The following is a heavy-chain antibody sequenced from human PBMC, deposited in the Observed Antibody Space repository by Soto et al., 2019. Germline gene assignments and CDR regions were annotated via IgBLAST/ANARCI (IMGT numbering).Heavy chain of an antibody. V-gene: IGHV3-11*06. D-gene: IGHD6-13*01. CDR2: ISSSSTYT. J-gene: IGHJ4*02. CDR3: ARRSGYSSSWHYYFAY. Sequence: PGGSLRLSCAASGFTFSDYYMSWIRQAPGKGLEWVSYISSSSTYTNYADSVKGRFTISRDNAKNSLYLQMNSLGAEDTAVYYCARRSGYSSSWHYYFAYWGQGTLVTVSS. CDR1: GFTFSDYY.